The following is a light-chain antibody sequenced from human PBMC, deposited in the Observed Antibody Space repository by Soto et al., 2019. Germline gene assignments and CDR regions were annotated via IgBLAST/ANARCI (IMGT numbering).Light chain of an antibody. CDR2: GAS. J-gene: IGKJ2*01. CDR1: HSVSSK. CDR3: QQYSNWPYT. Sequence: IGITQAPTILSVSAGLWLTLSCMASHSVSSKLAWYQQKPGQAPRLLIYGASIRATDIPARFSGSGSGTEFTLTISRLQSEDFAIFYCQQYSNWPYTFGQGTKVDIK. V-gene: IGKV3-15*01.